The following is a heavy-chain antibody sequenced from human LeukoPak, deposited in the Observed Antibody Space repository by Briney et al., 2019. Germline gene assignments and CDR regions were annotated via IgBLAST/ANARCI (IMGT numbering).Heavy chain of an antibody. V-gene: IGHV4-59*01. CDR3: ARTKGEQWLTTQGYDAFDI. D-gene: IGHD6-19*01. J-gene: IGHJ3*02. CDR1: GGPISSYY. CDR2: IYYSGST. Sequence: PSETLSLTCTVSGGPISSYYWSWIRQPPGKGLEWIGYIYYSGSTNYNPSLKSRVTISVDTSKNQFSLKLSSVTAADTAVYYCARTKGEQWLTTQGYDAFDIWGQGTMVTVSS.